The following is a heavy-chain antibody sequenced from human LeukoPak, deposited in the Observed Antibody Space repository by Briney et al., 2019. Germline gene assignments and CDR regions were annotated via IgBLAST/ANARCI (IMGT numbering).Heavy chain of an antibody. CDR1: GFTFSTYI. Sequence: GGSLRLSCVASGFTFSTYIMNWVRQAPGEGLEWVASISSEGKYLYHAGSVRGRFTASRDNAKNSLFLQMDSLRADDTAVYYCAREDNESFDYWGQGTLVTVSS. CDR2: ISSEGKYL. V-gene: IGHV3-21*06. J-gene: IGHJ4*02. CDR3: AREDNESFDY.